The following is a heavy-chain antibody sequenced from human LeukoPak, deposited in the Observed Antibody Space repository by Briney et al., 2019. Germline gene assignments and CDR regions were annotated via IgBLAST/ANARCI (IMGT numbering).Heavy chain of an antibody. V-gene: IGHV3-74*01. Sequence: PGGSLRLSCSASGFTFSSYWMHWVRQAPGKGLVWVSRINSDGSSTIYADSVKGRFTISRDNAKNTLYLQMNSLRAEDTAVYYCARDDLAYCGGDCLIDYWGQGTLVTVSS. CDR2: INSDGSST. CDR3: ARDDLAYCGGDCLIDY. CDR1: GFTFSSYW. D-gene: IGHD2-21*02. J-gene: IGHJ4*02.